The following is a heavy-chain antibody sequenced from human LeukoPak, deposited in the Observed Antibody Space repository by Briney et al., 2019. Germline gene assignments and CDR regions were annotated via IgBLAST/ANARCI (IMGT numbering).Heavy chain of an antibody. J-gene: IGHJ4*02. CDR2: IKSKTDGGIT. V-gene: IGHV3-15*01. Sequence: SGGSLRLSCAASGFTFSNAWMSWVRQAPGKGLEWVGRIKSKTDGGITDYAAPVKGRFTISRDDSKNTLYLQMSSLKTEDTAVYYCTTGGDYFDYWGQGTLVTVSS. CDR1: GFTFSNAW. CDR3: TTGGDYFDY.